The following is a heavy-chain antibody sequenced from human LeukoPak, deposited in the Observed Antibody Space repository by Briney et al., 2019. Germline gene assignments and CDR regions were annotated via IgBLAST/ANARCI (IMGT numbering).Heavy chain of an antibody. D-gene: IGHD2-21*01. CDR1: GYTFTGYY. CDR2: INPNSGGT. V-gene: IGHV1-2*02. Sequence: ASVKVSCKASGYTFTGYYMHWVRQAPGQGLEWMGWINPNSGGTNYAQKFQGRVTMTRDTSISTAYMELSSLRSEDTAVYYCARGLHRQPNWFDPWGQGTLVTVSS. CDR3: ARGLHRQPNWFDP. J-gene: IGHJ5*02.